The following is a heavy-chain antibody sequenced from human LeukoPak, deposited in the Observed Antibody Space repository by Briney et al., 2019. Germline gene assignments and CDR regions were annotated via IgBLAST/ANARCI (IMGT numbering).Heavy chain of an antibody. CDR1: GFTVSSNY. CDR3: ARDVCSSTSCYAFDY. J-gene: IGHJ4*02. CDR2: ISSSSSYI. D-gene: IGHD2-2*01. Sequence: GGSLRLSCAASGFTVSSNYMSWVRQAPGKGLEWVSSISSSSSYIYYADSVKGRFTISRDNAKNSLYLQMNSPRAEDTAVYYCARDVCSSTSCYAFDYWGQGTLVTVSS. V-gene: IGHV3-21*01.